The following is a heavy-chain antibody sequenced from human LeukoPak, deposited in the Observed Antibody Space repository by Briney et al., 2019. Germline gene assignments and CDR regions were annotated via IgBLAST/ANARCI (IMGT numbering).Heavy chain of an antibody. CDR1: GGSISRSYYY. CDR2: IYYSGNT. Sequence: SETLSLTCSVSGGSISRSYYYWGWIGQPPGKGLEWIGTIYYSGNTFYNPSLKSRVTISVDTSINHFSLTLTSLTATDTAVYYCARYDFWSGYSHYYYMDVWGKGTTVTVSS. CDR3: ARYDFWSGYSHYYYMDV. J-gene: IGHJ6*03. V-gene: IGHV4-39*02. D-gene: IGHD3-3*01.